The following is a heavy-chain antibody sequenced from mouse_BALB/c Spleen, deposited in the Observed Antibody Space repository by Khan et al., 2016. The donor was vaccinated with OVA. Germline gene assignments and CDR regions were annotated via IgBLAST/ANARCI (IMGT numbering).Heavy chain of an antibody. J-gene: IGHJ2*01. D-gene: IGHD1-2*01. CDR3: ARDSIHYYGYDVDY. CDR2: IRNKANGYTT. CDR1: GFIFTDYS. V-gene: IGHV7-3*02. Sequence: EVELVESGGGLVQPGDSLRLSCATSGFIFTDYSMSWVRQPPGKALEWLGFIRNKANGYTTEYNVSVKGRFTISRDNSQNILYLQMNTLRAEDSATYYCARDSIHYYGYDVDYWGQGTTLTVSS.